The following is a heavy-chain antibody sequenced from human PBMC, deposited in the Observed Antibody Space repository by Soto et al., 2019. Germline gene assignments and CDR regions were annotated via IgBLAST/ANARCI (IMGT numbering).Heavy chain of an antibody. CDR1: GYTFTNYG. CDR2: ISAYNGNT. V-gene: IGHV1-18*01. CDR3: ARDYAQEFWSGYCFDY. D-gene: IGHD3-3*01. Sequence: QVQLVQSGAEVKKPGASVKVSCEASGYTFTNYGISWVRQAPGQGLEWMGWISAYNGNTNYAQNLQGRVTMTTDTSTSTAYMELRSLRSDDTAVYYCARDYAQEFWSGYCFDYWGQGTLVTVSS. J-gene: IGHJ4*02.